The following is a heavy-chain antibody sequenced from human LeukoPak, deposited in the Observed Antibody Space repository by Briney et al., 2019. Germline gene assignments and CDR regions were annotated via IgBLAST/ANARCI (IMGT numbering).Heavy chain of an antibody. J-gene: IGHJ4*02. V-gene: IGHV3-30*04. Sequence: GGSLRLSCAASGFTFSSYAMHWVRQAPGKGLEWVAVISYDGSNKYYADSVKGRFTISRDNSKNTLYLQMNSLRAEDTAVYYCARARYSGPGYFGYWGQGTLVTVSS. D-gene: IGHD5-12*01. CDR2: ISYDGSNK. CDR3: ARARYSGPGYFGY. CDR1: GFTFSSYA.